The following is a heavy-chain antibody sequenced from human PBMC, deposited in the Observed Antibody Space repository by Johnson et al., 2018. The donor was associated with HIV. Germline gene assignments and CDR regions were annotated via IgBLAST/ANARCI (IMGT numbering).Heavy chain of an antibody. CDR3: LLGQDGGGI. D-gene: IGHD3-16*01. V-gene: IGHV3-30*02. CDR1: GFTFSSYA. J-gene: IGHJ3*02. CDR2: IRYDGSNK. Sequence: VQLVESGGGVVQPGGSLRLSCAASGFTFSSYAMSWVRQAPGKGLEWVAFIRYDGSNKYYADSVKGRFTISRDNSKNTLYLQMNSLRAEDTAVYYALLGQDGGGIWGQGTMVTVSS.